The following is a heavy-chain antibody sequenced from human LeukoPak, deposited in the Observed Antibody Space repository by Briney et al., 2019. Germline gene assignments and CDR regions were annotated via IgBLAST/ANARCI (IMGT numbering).Heavy chain of an antibody. D-gene: IGHD3-10*01. CDR1: GFTFAIHA. CDR3: AKDSYVSGRPLHTFDV. J-gene: IGHJ3*01. CDR2: ISGDGAST. V-gene: IGHV3-23*01. Sequence: GGSLRLSCAASGFTFAIHAMTWVRQAPGKGLEWVSGISGDGASTHYAESVKGQFTISRDNSQNTLFLQMNSLRVEDTAIYYYAKDSYVSGRPLHTFDVWGQGTMVTVSS.